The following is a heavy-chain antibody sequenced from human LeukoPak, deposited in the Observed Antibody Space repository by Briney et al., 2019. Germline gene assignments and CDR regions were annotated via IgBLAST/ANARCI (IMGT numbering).Heavy chain of an antibody. CDR3: ASGSSGCYGEYYFDY. CDR2: ISAYNGNT. D-gene: IGHD6-19*01. J-gene: IGHJ4*02. Sequence: VASVRVSSKASGYTFTIYGISWVRQAPGQGLEWMGWISAYNGNTNYAQKLQGRVTMTTDTSTSTAYMELRSLRSDDTAVYYCASGSSGCYGEYYFDYWGQGTLVTVSS. V-gene: IGHV1-18*01. CDR1: GYTFTIYG.